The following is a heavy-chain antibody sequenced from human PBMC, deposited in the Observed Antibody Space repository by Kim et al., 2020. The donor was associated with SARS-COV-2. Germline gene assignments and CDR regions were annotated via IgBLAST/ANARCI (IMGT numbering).Heavy chain of an antibody. V-gene: IGHV1-69*06. J-gene: IGHJ4*02. CDR2: TA. D-gene: IGHD6-19*01. Sequence: TASYAQKFQGRVTITADKSTSTAYMELSSLRSEDTAVYYCARDDPAVAGYWGQGTLVTVSS. CDR3: ARDDPAVAGY.